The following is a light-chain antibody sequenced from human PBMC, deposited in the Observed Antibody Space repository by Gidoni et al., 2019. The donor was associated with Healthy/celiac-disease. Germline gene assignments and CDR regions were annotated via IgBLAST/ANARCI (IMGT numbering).Light chain of an antibody. Sequence: EIVMTQSPATLSVSPGERATLSCRASQSVSSNLAWYQQKPGQAPRLLMYGASTRATGIPARFSGSGSGTEFTLTISSLQSEDFAVYYCQQYNNWHPYSFGQXTKLEIK. CDR1: QSVSSN. CDR3: QQYNNWHPYS. V-gene: IGKV3-15*01. J-gene: IGKJ2*03. CDR2: GAS.